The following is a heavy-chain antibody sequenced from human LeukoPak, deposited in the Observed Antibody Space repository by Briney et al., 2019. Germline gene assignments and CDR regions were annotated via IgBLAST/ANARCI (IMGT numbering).Heavy chain of an antibody. CDR2: IYYSGST. Sequence: SETLSPTCTVSGGSISSYYWSWIRQPPGKGLEWIGYIYYSGSTNYNPSLKSRVTISVDTSKNQFSLKLSSVTAADTAVYYCARRSGSYYEYYFDYGGQGTLVTVSS. J-gene: IGHJ4*02. V-gene: IGHV4-59*08. D-gene: IGHD1-26*01. CDR3: ARRSGSYYEYYFDY. CDR1: GGSISSYY.